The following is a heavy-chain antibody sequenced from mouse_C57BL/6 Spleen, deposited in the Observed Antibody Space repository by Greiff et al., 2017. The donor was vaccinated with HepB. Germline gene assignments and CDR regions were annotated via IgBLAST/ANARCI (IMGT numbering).Heavy chain of an antibody. V-gene: IGHV2-2*01. CDR2: IWSGGST. D-gene: IGHD2-2*01. CDR3: ARKEGGYDPYYAMDY. Sequence: VKLQESGPGLVQPSQSLSITCTVSGFSLTSYGVHWVRQSPGKGLEWLGVIWSGGSTDYNAAFISRLSISKDNSKSQVFFKMNSLQADDTAIYYCARKEGGYDPYYAMDYWGQGTSVTVSS. CDR1: GFSLTSYG. J-gene: IGHJ4*01.